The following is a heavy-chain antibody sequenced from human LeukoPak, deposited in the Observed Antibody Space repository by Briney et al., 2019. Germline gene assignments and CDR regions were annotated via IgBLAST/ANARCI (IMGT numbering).Heavy chain of an antibody. CDR1: GGTFSSYA. CDR3: ARGIVVVPAATHYYYYGMDV. V-gene: IGHV1-69*13. J-gene: IGHJ6*02. CDR2: IIPIFGTA. D-gene: IGHD2-2*01. Sequence: SVKVSCKASGGTFSSYAISWVRQAPGQGLEWMGGIIPIFGTANYAQKFQGRVTITADESTSTAYMELSSLRSEDTAVYYCARGIVVVPAATHYYYYGMDVWGQGTLVTVSS.